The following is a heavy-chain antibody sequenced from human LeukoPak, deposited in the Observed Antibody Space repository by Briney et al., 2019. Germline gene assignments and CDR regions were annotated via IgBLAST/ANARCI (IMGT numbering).Heavy chain of an antibody. J-gene: IGHJ5*02. CDR3: ARDLIAVAGNVWFDP. CDR1: GGSISTYY. V-gene: IGHV4-59*01. CDR2: FYSSGST. D-gene: IGHD6-19*01. Sequence: SETLSLTCTVSGGSISTYYWIWIRQPPGKELEWIGYFYSSGSTSYNSSLKSRVTISVDTSKSQFSLKLTSVTAADTAVYYCARDLIAVAGNVWFDPWGQGTLVTVSS.